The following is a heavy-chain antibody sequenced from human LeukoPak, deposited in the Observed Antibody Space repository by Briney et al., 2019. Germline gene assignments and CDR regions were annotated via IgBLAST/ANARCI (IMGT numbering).Heavy chain of an antibody. V-gene: IGHV3-66*01. J-gene: IGHJ4*02. D-gene: IGHD3-16*01. CDR1: GFTVSSNY. Sequence: GGSLRLSCAASGFTVSSNYMSWVRQAPGKGLEWVSVIYSGGSTYYADSVKGRFTISRDNSKNTLYLQMNSLRAEDTAVYYCAKDKVTRGRLGGFDYWGQGTLVTVSS. CDR3: AKDKVTRGRLGGFDY. CDR2: IYSGGST.